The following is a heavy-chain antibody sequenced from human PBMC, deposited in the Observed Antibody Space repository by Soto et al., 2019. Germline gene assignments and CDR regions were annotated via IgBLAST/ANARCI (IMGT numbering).Heavy chain of an antibody. CDR3: ARDLAASPGAFDI. J-gene: IGHJ3*02. V-gene: IGHV1-69*05. CDR2: LIPIFGTA. D-gene: IGHD2-15*01. CDR1: GGTFSSYA. Sequence: QVQLVQSGAAVKKPGSSVKVSCKASGGTFSSYAISWVRQAPGQGLEWMGGLIPIFGTANYAQKFQGRVRATXDXQTSTAYMALSSLRSEDTAVYYCARDLAASPGAFDIWGQGTMVTVSS.